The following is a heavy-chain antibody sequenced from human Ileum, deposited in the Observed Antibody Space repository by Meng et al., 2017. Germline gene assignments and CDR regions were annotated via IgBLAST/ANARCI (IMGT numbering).Heavy chain of an antibody. CDR3: ARENDNWNYFDY. J-gene: IGHJ4*02. CDR2: INAGNGNI. V-gene: IGHV1-3*01. D-gene: IGHD1-1*01. CDR1: GYTFRHYP. Sequence: VQAAAGVPQVGTSVQGSCTASGYTFRHYPRHWVRQAPGQRPEWMGWINAGNGNIKISQKFRRRITITSDTSATAYMELSRLRSEDTAVYFCARENDNWNYFDYWGQGSLVTVSS.